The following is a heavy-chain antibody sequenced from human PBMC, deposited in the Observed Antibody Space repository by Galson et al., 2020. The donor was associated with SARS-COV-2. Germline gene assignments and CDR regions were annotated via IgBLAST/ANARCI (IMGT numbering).Heavy chain of an antibody. D-gene: IGHD3-3*01. CDR3: ATDSQVSRFLEWLFHFDQ. V-gene: IGHV3-30*16. CDR2: ISHDGSNE. CDR1: GLTFSNYP. Sequence: GESLKISCAASGLTFSNYPMHWVRQAPGKGLEWVAVISHDGSNEYYGDSLKGRCTISRDNSKNTLYLEMNSLRAEDTAIYYCATDSQVSRFLEWLFHFDQWGQGTLVTVSS. J-gene: IGHJ4*02.